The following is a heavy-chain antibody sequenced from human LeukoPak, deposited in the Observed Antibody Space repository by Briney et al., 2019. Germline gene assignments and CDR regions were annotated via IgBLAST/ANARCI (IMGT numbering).Heavy chain of an antibody. CDR2: IYYSGST. CDR1: GGSISSYY. D-gene: IGHD6-25*01. Sequence: PSETLSLTCTVSGGSISSYYWSWIRQPPGKGLEWIGYIYYSGSTNYNPSLKSRVTISVDTSKNQFSLKLSSVTAADTAVYYCARGGEYSSEYNWFDPWGQGTLVTVSS. CDR3: ARGGEYSSEYNWFDP. J-gene: IGHJ5*02. V-gene: IGHV4-59*01.